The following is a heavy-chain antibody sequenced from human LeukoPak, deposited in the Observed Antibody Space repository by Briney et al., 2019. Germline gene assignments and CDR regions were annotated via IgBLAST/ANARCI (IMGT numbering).Heavy chain of an antibody. D-gene: IGHD6-13*01. Sequence: SETLSLTCAVYGGSFSGYYWSWIRQPPGKGLEWIGEINHSGSTNYNPSLKSRVPISVDTSKNQFSLKLSSVTAADTALYYCARDQAAGNSPYYGMYVWGQGTTVTVSS. CDR3: ARDQAAGNSPYYGMYV. J-gene: IGHJ6*02. CDR1: GGSFSGYY. CDR2: INHSGST. V-gene: IGHV4-34*01.